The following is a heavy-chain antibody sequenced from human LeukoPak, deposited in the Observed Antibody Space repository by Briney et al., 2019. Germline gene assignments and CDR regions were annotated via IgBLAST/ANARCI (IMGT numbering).Heavy chain of an antibody. CDR3: ASHSSGWYYFDY. J-gene: IGHJ4*02. CDR1: GGTFSSYA. CDR2: IIPIFGTA. Sequence: SVKVSCTASGGTFSSYAISWVRQAPGQGLEWMGGIIPIFGTANYAQKFQGRVTITADESTGTAYMELSSLRSEDTAVYYCASHSSGWYYFDYWGQGTLVTVSS. D-gene: IGHD6-19*01. V-gene: IGHV1-69*13.